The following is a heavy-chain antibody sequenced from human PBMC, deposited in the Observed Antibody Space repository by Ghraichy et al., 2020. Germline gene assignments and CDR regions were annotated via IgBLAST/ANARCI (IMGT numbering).Heavy chain of an antibody. CDR3: ARVRPLSSGWGGSFDY. CDR1: GFTFTSYF. V-gene: IGHV3-23*01. D-gene: IGHD6-19*01. CDR2: ISGNGQTT. Sequence: GVLNISCAASGFTFTSYFMTWVRQAPGKGLEWVSSISGNGQTTYYGDSVMGRFTVSRDNSKNTLDLQMSSLRAEDTAVYYCARVRPLSSGWGGSFDYWGQGTLVPVSS. J-gene: IGHJ4*02.